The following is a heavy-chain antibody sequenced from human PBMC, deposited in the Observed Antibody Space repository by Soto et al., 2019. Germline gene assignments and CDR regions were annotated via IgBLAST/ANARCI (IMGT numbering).Heavy chain of an antibody. D-gene: IGHD3-9*01. Sequence: EVQLLESGGGLVQPGGSLRLSCAASGFTFSSYAMSWVRQAPGKGLEWVSAISGSGGSTYYADAVKGRFTISRDNSKNTLYLQMNSLRAEDTGVYYCAIDRSFYDILTGYLAATLFDSWGQGTLVTVSS. V-gene: IGHV3-23*01. CDR1: GFTFSSYA. CDR2: ISGSGGST. CDR3: AIDRSFYDILTGYLAATLFDS. J-gene: IGHJ4*01.